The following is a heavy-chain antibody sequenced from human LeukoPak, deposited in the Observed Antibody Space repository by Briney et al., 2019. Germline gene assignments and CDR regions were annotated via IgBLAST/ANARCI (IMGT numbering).Heavy chain of an antibody. CDR1: GGSISSGGYS. V-gene: IGHV4-30-2*01. Sequence: SETLSLTCAVSGGSISSGGYSWSWVRQPPGKGLEWIGEINHSGSTNYNPSLKSRVTISVDTSKNQFSLKLSSVTAADTAVYYCARSMIASRHFDYWGQGTLVTVSS. CDR3: ARSMIASRHFDY. D-gene: IGHD3-22*01. CDR2: INHSGST. J-gene: IGHJ4*02.